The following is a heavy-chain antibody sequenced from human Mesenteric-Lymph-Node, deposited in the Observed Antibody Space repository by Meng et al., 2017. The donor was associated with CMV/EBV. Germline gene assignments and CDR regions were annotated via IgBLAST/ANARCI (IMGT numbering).Heavy chain of an antibody. J-gene: IGHJ4*02. Sequence: GESLKISCAASGFTFSSYAMSWVRQPPGKGLEWVASINSSSYRYYADSLKGRFTISRDNDKNLLLLQMNSLSADDTALYYCARAQPLGEFFYWGQGTPVTVSS. CDR3: ARAQPLGEFFY. CDR1: GFTFSSYA. D-gene: IGHD3-3*01. V-gene: IGHV3-21*01. CDR2: INSSSYR.